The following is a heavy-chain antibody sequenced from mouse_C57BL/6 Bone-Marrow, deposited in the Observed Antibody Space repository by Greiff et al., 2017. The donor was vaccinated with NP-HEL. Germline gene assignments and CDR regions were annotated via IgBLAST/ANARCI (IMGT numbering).Heavy chain of an antibody. V-gene: IGHV1-69*01. CDR2: IDPSDSYT. J-gene: IGHJ3*01. D-gene: IGHD2-4*01. Sequence: QVQLQQPGAELVMPGASVKLSCKASGYTFTSYWMHWVKQRPGQGLEWIGEIDPSDSYTNYNHKFKGKSTLTVDKSSSTAYMQLSSLTSEDAAVYDCASYYDYDGFAYWGQGTLVTVSA. CDR3: ASYYDYDGFAY. CDR1: GYTFTSYW.